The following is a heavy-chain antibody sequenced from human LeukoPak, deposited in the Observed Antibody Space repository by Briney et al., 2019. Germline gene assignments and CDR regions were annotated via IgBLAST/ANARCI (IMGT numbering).Heavy chain of an antibody. V-gene: IGHV4-34*01. CDR2: INHSGST. CDR3: ARDRNGDYADY. CDR1: GGSFSGYY. Sequence: PSETLSLTCAVYGGSFSGYYWSWIRQPPGKGLEWIGEINHSGSTNYNPSLKSRVTISVDTSKNQFSLKLSSVTAADTAVYYCARDRNGDYADYWGQGTLVTVSS. D-gene: IGHD1-1*01. J-gene: IGHJ4*02.